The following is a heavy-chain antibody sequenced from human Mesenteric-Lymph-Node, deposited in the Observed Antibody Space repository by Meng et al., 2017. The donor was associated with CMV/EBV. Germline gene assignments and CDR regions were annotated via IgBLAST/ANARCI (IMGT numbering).Heavy chain of an antibody. CDR3: AKDVARRRYYHGLDV. J-gene: IGHJ6*02. CDR2: IHSDGSI. D-gene: IGHD2-21*01. V-gene: IGHV3-74*01. CDR1: GFTISGYW. Sequence: GESLKISCEASGFTISGYWMHWVRQAPGKGLEWVAHIHSDGSIGYADSVKGRFTISRDNAKSSLYLQMNSLRTEDTALYYCAKDVARRRYYHGLDVWGQGTMVTVSS.